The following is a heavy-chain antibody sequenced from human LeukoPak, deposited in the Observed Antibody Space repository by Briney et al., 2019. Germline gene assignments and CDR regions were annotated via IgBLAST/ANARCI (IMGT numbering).Heavy chain of an antibody. V-gene: IGHV3-53*01. CDR2: IYSGGST. J-gene: IGHJ4*02. D-gene: IGHD1-26*01. CDR3: ARAPLSSGTLDY. CDR1: GFTVSSNY. Sequence: GGSLRLSCAASGFTVSSNYMSWVRQAPGKGLEWVSVIYSGGSTYYADSVKGRFTISRDNSKNTLYLQMNSLRAEDTAVYYCARAPLSSGTLDYWGQGTLVTVSS.